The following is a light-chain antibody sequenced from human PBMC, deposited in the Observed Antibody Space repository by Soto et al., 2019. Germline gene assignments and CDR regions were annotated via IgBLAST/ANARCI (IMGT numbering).Light chain of an antibody. J-gene: IGKJ2*01. CDR3: QHYNTYRYT. Sequence: DIQMTQSPSILSASVGDRVTITCRASQTINNWLAWYQQKPGKAPKFLLYRASNLESGVPSRFSGSASGTEFTLTINGLQPDDFATYYCQHYNTYRYTFGQGTKLEIK. CDR1: QTINNW. V-gene: IGKV1-5*03. CDR2: RAS.